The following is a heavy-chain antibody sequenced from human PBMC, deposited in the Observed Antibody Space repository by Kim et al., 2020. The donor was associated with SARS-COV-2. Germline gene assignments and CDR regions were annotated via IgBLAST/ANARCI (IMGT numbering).Heavy chain of an antibody. V-gene: IGHV4-39*07. CDR2: GST. J-gene: IGHJ4*02. CDR3: ARLGGEPDY. D-gene: IGHD2-21*01. Sequence: GSTYSNPSLKSRVPISVDTSKNQFSLKLSSVTAADTAVYYCARLGGEPDYWGQGTLVTVSS.